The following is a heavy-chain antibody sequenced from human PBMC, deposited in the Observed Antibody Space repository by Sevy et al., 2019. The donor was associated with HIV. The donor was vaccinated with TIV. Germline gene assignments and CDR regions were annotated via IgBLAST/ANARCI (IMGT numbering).Heavy chain of an antibody. CDR1: GGSISSYY. Sequence: SETLSLTCTVSGGSISSYYWSWIRQPPGKGLEWIGYINYSGSTNYNPSLKSRVTISVDTSKNQFSLKLSSVTAADTAVYYCARSLRRQLVHRGRFDPWGQGTLVTVSS. J-gene: IGHJ5*02. CDR3: ARSLRRQLVHRGRFDP. V-gene: IGHV4-59*01. CDR2: INYSGST. D-gene: IGHD6-13*01.